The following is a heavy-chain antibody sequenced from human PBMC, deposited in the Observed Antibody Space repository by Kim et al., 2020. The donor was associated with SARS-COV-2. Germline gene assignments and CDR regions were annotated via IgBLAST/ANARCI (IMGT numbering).Heavy chain of an antibody. V-gene: IGHV2-5*02. CDR1: GFSLTTSEVG. D-gene: IGHD2-2*01. J-gene: IGHJ4*02. CDR3: ARRSFSTNRNSFFDY. Sequence: SGPTLVKPTQTLTLTCTFSGFSLTTSEVGVGWIRQPPGKALEWLGHIYWDDDDRYSPSLKSRLTITKDTSKNQVVLTMANMDPVDTGTYYCARRSFSTNRNSFFDYWGQGTLVTVSS. CDR2: IYWDDDD.